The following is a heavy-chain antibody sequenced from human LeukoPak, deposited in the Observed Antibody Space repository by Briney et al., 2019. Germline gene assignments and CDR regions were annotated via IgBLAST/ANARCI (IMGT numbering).Heavy chain of an antibody. CDR3: ARDRGYGGKKGGFDY. V-gene: IGHV4-39*07. J-gene: IGHJ4*02. D-gene: IGHD4-23*01. Sequence: SETLSLTCTVSGGSISSSSYYWGWIRQPPGKGLEWIGSIYYSGSTYYNPSLKSRVTISVDTSKNQFSLKLSSVTAADTAVYYCARDRGYGGKKGGFDYWGQGTLVTVSS. CDR2: IYYSGST. CDR1: GGSISSSSYY.